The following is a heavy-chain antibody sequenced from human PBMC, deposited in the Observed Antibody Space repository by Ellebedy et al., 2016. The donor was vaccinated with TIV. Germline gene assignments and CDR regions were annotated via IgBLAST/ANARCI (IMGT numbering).Heavy chain of an antibody. CDR3: ATARRDPLYYGVDV. Sequence: MPSETLSLTCTVSGGSISSNTRYRGWFRQTPANGLEWIGTVYFTSTTYYNPSLSCRVPISADTSNNQFSLKLTSVTAADTAVYYCATARRDPLYYGVDVWGRGTTVTVSS. J-gene: IGHJ6*02. CDR2: VYFTSTT. CDR1: GGSISSNTRY. D-gene: IGHD5-24*01. V-gene: IGHV4-39*01.